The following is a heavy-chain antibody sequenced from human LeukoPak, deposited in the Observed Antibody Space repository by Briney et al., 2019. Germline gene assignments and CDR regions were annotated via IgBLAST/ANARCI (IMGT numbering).Heavy chain of an antibody. CDR1: GGSSSGYY. Sequence: PSETLSLTCAVYGGSSSGYYWSWIRQPPGKGLEWIGEINHSGSTNYNPSLKSRVTISVDTSKNQFSLKLSSVTAADTAVYYCARGVRLQWIQRFDYWGQGTLVTVSS. D-gene: IGHD5-18*01. J-gene: IGHJ4*02. V-gene: IGHV4-34*01. CDR2: INHSGST. CDR3: ARGVRLQWIQRFDY.